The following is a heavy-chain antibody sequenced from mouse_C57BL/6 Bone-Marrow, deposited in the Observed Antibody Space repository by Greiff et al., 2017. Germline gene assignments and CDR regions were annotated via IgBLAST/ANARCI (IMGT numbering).Heavy chain of an antibody. Sequence: LVEPGASVKMSCKASGYTFTDYYINWVKQRPGQGLEWIGKIGPGSGSTYYNEKFKGKATLTADKSSSTAYMQLSSLTSEDSAVYFCASYSNYGFYAMDYWGQGTSVTVSS. V-gene: IGHV1-77*01. CDR3: ASYSNYGFYAMDY. J-gene: IGHJ4*01. CDR1: GYTFTDYY. CDR2: IGPGSGST. D-gene: IGHD2-5*01.